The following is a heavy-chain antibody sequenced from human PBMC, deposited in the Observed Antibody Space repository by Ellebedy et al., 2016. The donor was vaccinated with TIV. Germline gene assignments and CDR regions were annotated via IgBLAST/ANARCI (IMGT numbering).Heavy chain of an antibody. Sequence: SETLSLXXSVSGGSVIRNGQYCTWVRQPPGKGLEWIGGLYYSGSTWYNPSLKSRVTISVDTSKNQFFVTLTSVTASDTAVYYCARHETTVISSLGFWGQGILVTVSS. J-gene: IGHJ4*02. CDR3: ARHETTVISSLGF. CDR2: LYYSGST. V-gene: IGHV4-39*01. CDR1: GGSVIRNGQY. D-gene: IGHD2-21*01.